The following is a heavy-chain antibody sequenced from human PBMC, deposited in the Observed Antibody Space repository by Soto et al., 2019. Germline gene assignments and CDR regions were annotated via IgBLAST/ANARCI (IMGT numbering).Heavy chain of an antibody. CDR1: GGTFSSYA. J-gene: IGHJ6*02. V-gene: IGHV1-69*13. CDR2: IIPIFGTA. D-gene: IGHD5-12*01. Sequence: SVKVSCKASGGTFSSYAISWVRQAPGQGLEWMGGIIPIFGTANYAQKFQGRVTITADESTSTAYMELSSLRSEDTAVYYCARVQSEMATISDYYYYGMDVWGQGTTVTVSS. CDR3: ARVQSEMATISDYYYYGMDV.